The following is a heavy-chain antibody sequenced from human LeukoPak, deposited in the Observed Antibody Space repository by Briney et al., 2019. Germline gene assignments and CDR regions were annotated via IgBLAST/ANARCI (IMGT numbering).Heavy chain of an antibody. CDR3: ATSRSEGFN. D-gene: IGHD2-15*01. CDR2: ISYDGSNK. J-gene: IGHJ4*02. CDR1: GLTFSSHW. V-gene: IGHV3-30-3*01. Sequence: GSLRLSCAASGLTFSSHWMHWVRQAPGKGLEWVAVISYDGSNKYYADSVKGRFTIPRDNSKNTLYLQMNSLRAEDTAVYYCATSRSEGFNWGQGTLVTVSS.